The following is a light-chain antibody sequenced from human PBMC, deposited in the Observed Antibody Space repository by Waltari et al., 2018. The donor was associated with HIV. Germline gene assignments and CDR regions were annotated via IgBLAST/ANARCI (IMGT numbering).Light chain of an antibody. CDR2: AAS. Sequence: DLQMTQSPSSLSASVGDRVIITCRASQSISRYLNWYQQKPGKAPKLLIYAASSLQSGVPSRFTGSGSGTDFTLTISSLQPEDFATYYCQQSYITPLTFGPGTKVDVK. CDR1: QSISRY. V-gene: IGKV1-39*01. J-gene: IGKJ3*01. CDR3: QQSYITPLT.